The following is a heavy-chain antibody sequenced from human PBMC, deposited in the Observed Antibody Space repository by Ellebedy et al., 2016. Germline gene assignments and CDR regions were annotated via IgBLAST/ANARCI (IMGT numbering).Heavy chain of an antibody. CDR1: GIRFGDFY. V-gene: IGHV3-23*01. D-gene: IGHD3-22*01. Sequence: GESLKISXATSGIRFGDFYMSWVRQAPGKGLQWVSTISAGGDSTVYADSVKGRFTLSGDNSRNALYLQMNSLRAEDTAIYYFYYGHYSGSWGPGTLVTVSS. CDR3: YYGHYSGS. J-gene: IGHJ4*02. CDR2: ISAGGDST.